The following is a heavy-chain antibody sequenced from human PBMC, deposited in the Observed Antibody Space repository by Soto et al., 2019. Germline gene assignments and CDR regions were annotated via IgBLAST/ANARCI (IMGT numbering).Heavy chain of an antibody. J-gene: IGHJ4*02. CDR2: INHSGST. V-gene: IGHV4-34*01. D-gene: IGHD6-6*01. CDR3: ARTSKFDC. Sequence: SETLSLTCAVYCGSFRGYYWSWIRQPPGKGLEWIGEINHSGSTNYNPYIKSRVTMSVDTSKNQFSLKLSSVTAADTAVYYCARTSKFDCWGQGTLVTV. CDR1: CGSFRGYY.